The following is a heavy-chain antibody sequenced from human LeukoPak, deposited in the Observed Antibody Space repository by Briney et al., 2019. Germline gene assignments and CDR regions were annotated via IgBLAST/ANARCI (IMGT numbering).Heavy chain of an antibody. CDR1: GFTFDDYA. CDR2: ISWNSGSI. CDR3: AKDGGDYGDYLDY. D-gene: IGHD4-17*01. V-gene: IGHV3-9*03. J-gene: IGHJ4*02. Sequence: PGGSLRLSCAASGFTFDDYAMHWVRQAPGKGLEWVSGISWNSGSIGYADSVKGRFTISRDNAKNSLYLQMNSLRAEDMALYYCAKDGGDYGDYLDYWGQGTLVTVSS.